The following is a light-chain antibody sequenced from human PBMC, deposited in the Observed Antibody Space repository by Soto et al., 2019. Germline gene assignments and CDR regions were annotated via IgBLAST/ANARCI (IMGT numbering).Light chain of an antibody. CDR1: QSVRTS. CDR2: GAS. V-gene: IGKV3-15*01. Sequence: ETVMTQSPDTLSVSPGERATLSCRASQSVRTSLAWYQQKPGQAPRLLIYGASTRATDIPPRFSGSGSGTEFTLAIDSLQYEDFAVYYCHQYAFWPYTFGQGTKVDIK. CDR3: HQYAFWPYT. J-gene: IGKJ2*01.